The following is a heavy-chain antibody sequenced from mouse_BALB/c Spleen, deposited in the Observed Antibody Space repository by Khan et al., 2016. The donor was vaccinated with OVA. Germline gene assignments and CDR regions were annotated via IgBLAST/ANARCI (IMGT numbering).Heavy chain of an antibody. CDR2: IWSGGNT. D-gene: IGHD2-14*01. CDR1: GFSLTTYG. V-gene: IGHV2-2*01. CDR3: TKNSYMYDFTY. Sequence: VQLQESGPGLVQPSQSLSITCTVSGFSLTTYGVHWVRQSPGKGLEWLGLIWSGGNTDYNAAFISRLSITKDNSKSQVFFTMNSLQAYDTAMYYCTKNSYMYDFTYWGQGTLVTVSA. J-gene: IGHJ3*01.